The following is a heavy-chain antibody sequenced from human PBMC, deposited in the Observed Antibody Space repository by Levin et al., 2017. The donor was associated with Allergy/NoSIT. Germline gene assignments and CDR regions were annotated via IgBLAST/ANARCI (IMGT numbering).Heavy chain of an antibody. CDR3: ARPHCSSTSCYYYYYYMDG. J-gene: IGHJ6*03. CDR2: INHSGST. Sequence: SETLSLTCAVYGGSFSGYYWSWIRQPPGKGLEWIGEINHSGSTNYNPSLKSRVTISVDTSKNQFSLKLSSVTAADTAVYYCARPHCSSTSCYYYYYYMDGWGKGTTVTVSS. CDR1: GGSFSGYY. V-gene: IGHV4-34*01. D-gene: IGHD2-2*01.